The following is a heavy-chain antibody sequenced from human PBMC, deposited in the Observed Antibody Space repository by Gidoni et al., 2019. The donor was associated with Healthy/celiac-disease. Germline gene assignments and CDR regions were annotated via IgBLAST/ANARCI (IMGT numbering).Heavy chain of an antibody. V-gene: IGHV2-70*04. D-gene: IGHD2-21*02. CDR1: GFPLSTSGMR. CDR2: IDWDDDK. CDR3: ARTPPTEYYYYMDV. Sequence: QVTLKESGPALVKPTQTLTLTCTFSGFPLSTSGMRVSWIRQPPGKALEWLARIDWDDDKFYSTSLKTRLTISKDTTKNQVVLTMTNMDPVDTATYYCARTPPTEYYYYMDVWGKGTTVTVSS. J-gene: IGHJ6*03.